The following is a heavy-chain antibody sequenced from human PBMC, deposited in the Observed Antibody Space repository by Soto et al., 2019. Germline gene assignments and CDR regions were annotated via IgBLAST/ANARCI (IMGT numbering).Heavy chain of an antibody. CDR2: INPNSGGT. V-gene: IGHV1-2*04. Sequence: ASVKVSCKASGYTFTGYYMHWVRQAPGQGLEWMGWINPNSGGTNYAQKFQGWVTMTRDTSISTSYMELSRLRSDDTAVYYCARGPPTVYYYYYNMDVWGKGTTVTVSS. CDR3: ARGPPTVYYYYYNMDV. D-gene: IGHD4-4*01. CDR1: GYTFTGYY. J-gene: IGHJ6*03.